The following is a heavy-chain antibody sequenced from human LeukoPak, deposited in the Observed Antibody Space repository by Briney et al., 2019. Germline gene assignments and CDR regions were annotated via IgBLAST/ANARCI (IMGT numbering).Heavy chain of an antibody. CDR1: GFSFLHYG. J-gene: IGHJ4*02. D-gene: IGHD2-15*01. CDR2: ISSDGSKE. Sequence: GGSLRLSCAASGFSFLHYGMHWVRQAPGKGLEWVAFISSDGSKEYYADSVKGRFTISRDNSKNTLYLHANSPRAEDTAVFFRAKDGYCSGGSCYANFFDRWGQRTLVTVSS. V-gene: IGHV3-30*18. CDR3: AKDGYCSGGSCYANFFDR.